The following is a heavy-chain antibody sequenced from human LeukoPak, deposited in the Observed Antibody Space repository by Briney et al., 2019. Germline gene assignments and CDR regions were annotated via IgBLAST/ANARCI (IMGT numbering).Heavy chain of an antibody. J-gene: IGHJ4*02. CDR2: ISGSGGST. Sequence: PGGSLRLSCAASGLTFSSHWMHWVRQAPGKGLEWVSAISGSGGSTYYADSVKGRFTISRDNSKNTLYLQMNSLRAEDTAVYYCAKGGLYYYDSSGYYDYWGQGTLVTVSS. D-gene: IGHD3-22*01. CDR1: GLTFSSHW. V-gene: IGHV3-23*01. CDR3: AKGGLYYYDSSGYYDY.